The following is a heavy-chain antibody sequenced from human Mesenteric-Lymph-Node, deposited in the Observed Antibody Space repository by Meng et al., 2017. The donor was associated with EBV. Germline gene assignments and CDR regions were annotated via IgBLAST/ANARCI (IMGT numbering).Heavy chain of an antibody. CDR1: GGSINSFY. J-gene: IGHJ4*02. Sequence: QLQLQESGPGLVKPSDTLCLTCNVSGGSINSFYWSWIRQPPGKGLEWIGYIYHSGSTNYNPSLKSRVTMSVDMSKNQFSLKLSSVTAADTAVYYCARGEVFDSWGQGTLVTVSS. CDR2: IYHSGST. V-gene: IGHV4-59*07. CDR3: ARGEVFDS.